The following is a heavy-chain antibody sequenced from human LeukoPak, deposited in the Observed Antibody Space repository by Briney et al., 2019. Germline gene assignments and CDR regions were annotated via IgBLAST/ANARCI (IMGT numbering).Heavy chain of an antibody. Sequence: SQTLSLTCTVSGGSISSGSYYWSWIRQPAGKGLEWIGRIYTSGSINYNPSLKSRVTISVDTSKNQFSLKLSSVTAADTAVYYCARDSSGRYYFDYWGQGTLVTVSS. CDR3: ARDSSGRYYFDY. CDR2: IYTSGSI. CDR1: GGSISSGSYY. J-gene: IGHJ4*02. V-gene: IGHV4-61*02. D-gene: IGHD6-19*01.